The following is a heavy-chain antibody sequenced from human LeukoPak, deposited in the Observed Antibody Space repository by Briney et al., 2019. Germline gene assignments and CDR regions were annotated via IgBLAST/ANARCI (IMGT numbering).Heavy chain of an antibody. Sequence: PGGSLRLSCAASGFTLTSYAMGGVRQARGKGREGVSAISGSGGSTYYADSVKGRFTISRDNSKTTLYLQMHSLRAEDTAVYYCAKDLKLERPQWTFDIWGQGTMVTVSS. J-gene: IGHJ3*02. CDR3: AKDLKLERPQWTFDI. CDR1: GFTLTSYA. D-gene: IGHD1-1*01. V-gene: IGHV3-23*01. CDR2: ISGSGGST.